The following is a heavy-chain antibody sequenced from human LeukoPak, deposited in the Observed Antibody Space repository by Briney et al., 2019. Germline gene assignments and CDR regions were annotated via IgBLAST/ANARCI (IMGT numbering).Heavy chain of an antibody. CDR3: ARENWYYDH. CDR2: ISPDGGVT. V-gene: IGHV1-2*02. J-gene: IGHJ4*02. CDR1: GSIFNVYY. Sequence: GASVKVSCKSYGSIFNVYYMHWVRQVPGQGLEWMGWISPDGGVTNYARKFQGRVTLTRDSATTTDYMELSRLTSDDTAVYYCARENWYYDHWGQGTLVTVSS.